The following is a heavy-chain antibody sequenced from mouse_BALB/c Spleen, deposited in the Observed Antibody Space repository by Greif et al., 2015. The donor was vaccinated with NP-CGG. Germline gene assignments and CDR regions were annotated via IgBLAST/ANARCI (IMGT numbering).Heavy chain of an antibody. CDR1: GFTFSSYG. CDR2: INSNGGST. Sequence: EVKLMESGGGLVQPGGSLKLSCAASGFTFSSYGMSWVRQTPDKRLELVATINSNGGSTYYPDSVKGRFTISRDNAKNTLDLQMSSLKSEDTAMYYCATGFAYWGQGTLVTVSA. J-gene: IGHJ3*01. CDR3: ATGFAY. V-gene: IGHV5-6-3*01.